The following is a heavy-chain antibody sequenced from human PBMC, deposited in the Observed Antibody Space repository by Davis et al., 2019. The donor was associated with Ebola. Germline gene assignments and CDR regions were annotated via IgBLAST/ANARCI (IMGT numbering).Heavy chain of an antibody. CDR2: ISSSGSTI. V-gene: IGHV3-48*03. CDR3: ARARGGLVNRPDY. Sequence: PGGSLRLSCAASGFTFSSYEMNWVRQAPGKGLEWVSYISSSGSTIYYADSVKGRFTISRDNAKNSLYLQMNSLRAEDTALYYCARARGGLVNRPDYWGQGTLVTVSS. D-gene: IGHD3/OR15-3a*01. J-gene: IGHJ4*02. CDR1: GFTFSSYE.